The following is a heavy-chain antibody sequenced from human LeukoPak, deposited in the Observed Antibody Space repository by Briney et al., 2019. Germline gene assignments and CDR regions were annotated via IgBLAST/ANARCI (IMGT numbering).Heavy chain of an antibody. CDR1: GYTFTGYY. V-gene: IGHV1-2*06. CDR3: AVKPGLERYSSSWYEPDY. D-gene: IGHD6-13*01. CDR2: INPNSGGT. Sequence: ASVKVSCKASGYTFTGYYMHWVRQAPGQGLEWMGRINPNSGGTNYAQKFQGRVTMTRDTSISTAYMELSRLRSDDTAVYYWAVKPGLERYSSSWYEPDYWGQGTLVTVSS. J-gene: IGHJ4*02.